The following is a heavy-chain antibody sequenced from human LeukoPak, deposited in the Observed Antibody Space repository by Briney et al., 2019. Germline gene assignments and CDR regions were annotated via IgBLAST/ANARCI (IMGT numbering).Heavy chain of an antibody. CDR2: INWNGGST. CDR1: GFTFDDYG. Sequence: GGSLRLSCAASGFTFDDYGMSWVRQAPGKGLEWVSGINWNGGSTGYADSVKGRFTISRDNAKNSLYLQMNSLTTEDTALYHCARGFRSENWFDPWGQGTVVTVSS. CDR3: ARGFRSENWFDP. D-gene: IGHD1-26*01. J-gene: IGHJ5*02. V-gene: IGHV3-20*01.